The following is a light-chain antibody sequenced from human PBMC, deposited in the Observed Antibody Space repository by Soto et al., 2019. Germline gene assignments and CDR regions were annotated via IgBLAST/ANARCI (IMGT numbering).Light chain of an antibody. CDR2: AAS. J-gene: IGKJ3*01. CDR1: QSISSY. V-gene: IGKV1-39*01. CDR3: QQRYSTPPKFT. Sequence: DIQMTQSPSSLSASVGDRVTITCRASQSISSYLNWYQQKPGKAPNLLIYAASSLQSGGPSRFSGSGSGTNFTLTISSLQPEDFATYYCQQRYSTPPKFTFGPGTKVDIK.